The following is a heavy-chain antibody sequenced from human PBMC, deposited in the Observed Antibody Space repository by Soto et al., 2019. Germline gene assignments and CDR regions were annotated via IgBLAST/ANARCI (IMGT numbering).Heavy chain of an antibody. CDR3: ARVISTGFDS. Sequence: QVQLQESGPGLVKPSGTLSLTCAVSSGSISSNNWWSWVRQSPDKGLEWIGEIFHTGSINYNPSLSSRLTISVDKAKSQFSLKLSSVTAADTAVYYCARVISTGFDSWGQGALVTVSS. D-gene: IGHD3-3*02. CDR2: IFHTGSI. V-gene: IGHV4-4*02. J-gene: IGHJ5*01. CDR1: SGSISSNNW.